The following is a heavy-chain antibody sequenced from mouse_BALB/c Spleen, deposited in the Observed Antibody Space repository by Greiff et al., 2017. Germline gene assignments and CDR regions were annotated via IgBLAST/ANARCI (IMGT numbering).Heavy chain of an antibody. CDR2: IDPANGNT. Sequence: DVKVVESGAELVKPGASVKLSCTASGFNIKDTYMHWVKQRPEQGLEWIGRIDPANGNTKYDPKFQGKATITADTSSNTAYLQLSSLTSEDTAVYYCARWTARGYAMDYWGQGTSVTVSS. CDR3: ARWTARGYAMDY. D-gene: IGHD3-2*01. CDR1: GFNIKDTY. V-gene: IGHV14-3*02. J-gene: IGHJ4*01.